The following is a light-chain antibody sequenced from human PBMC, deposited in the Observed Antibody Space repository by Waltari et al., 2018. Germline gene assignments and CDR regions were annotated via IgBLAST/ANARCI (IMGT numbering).Light chain of an antibody. CDR1: QSISSY. Sequence: DIQMTQSPSSLSASVGDRVTITCRASQSISSYLNWYQQKPGKAPKLLIYAASSLQSGVPSRFRGSGSGTDFTLTISSLQPEDFSTYDCQQSYSTPPTFGQGTKVEIK. CDR3: QQSYSTPPT. V-gene: IGKV1-39*01. J-gene: IGKJ1*01. CDR2: AAS.